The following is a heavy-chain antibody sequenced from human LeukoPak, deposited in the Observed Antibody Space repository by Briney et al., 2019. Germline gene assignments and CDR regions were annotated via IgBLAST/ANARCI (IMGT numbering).Heavy chain of an antibody. CDR3: ATFGKGGSSSNWFDY. CDR1: GGTFSSYA. D-gene: IGHD6-6*01. CDR2: IIPIFGTA. V-gene: IGHV1-69*05. J-gene: IGHJ4*02. Sequence: GASVKVSCKASGGTFSSYAISWVRQAPGQGLEWMGGIIPIFGTANYAQKFQGRVTITTDESTSTAYMELSSLRSEDTAVYYCATFGKGGSSSNWFDYWGQGTLVTVS.